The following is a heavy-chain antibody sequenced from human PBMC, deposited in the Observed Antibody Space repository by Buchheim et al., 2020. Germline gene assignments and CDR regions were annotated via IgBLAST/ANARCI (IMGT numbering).Heavy chain of an antibody. D-gene: IGHD3-9*01. Sequence: QLQLQESGPGLVKPSETLSLTCTVSGGSISSSSYYWGWIRQPPGKGLEWIGSIYYSGSTYYNPSLKSRVTISVDTSKNQFFLKLSSVTAADTAVYYCARRVDYDILTGYYKELIFDAFDIWGQGT. CDR2: IYYSGST. CDR1: GGSISSSSYY. V-gene: IGHV4-39*01. CDR3: ARRVDYDILTGYYKELIFDAFDI. J-gene: IGHJ3*02.